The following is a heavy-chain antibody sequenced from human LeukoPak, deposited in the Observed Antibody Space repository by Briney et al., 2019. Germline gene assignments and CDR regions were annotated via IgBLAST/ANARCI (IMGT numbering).Heavy chain of an antibody. CDR2: INHSGST. CDR1: GGSFSGYY. D-gene: IGHD2-2*02. J-gene: IGHJ4*02. Sequence: PSETLSLTCAVYGGSFSGYYWSWIRQPPGKGLEWIGEINHSGSTNYNPSLKSRVTISVDTSKNQFSLKLSSVTAADTAVYYRARGRKGLGYCSSTSCYRGYFDYWGQGTLVTVSS. CDR3: ARGRKGLGYCSSTSCYRGYFDY. V-gene: IGHV4-34*01.